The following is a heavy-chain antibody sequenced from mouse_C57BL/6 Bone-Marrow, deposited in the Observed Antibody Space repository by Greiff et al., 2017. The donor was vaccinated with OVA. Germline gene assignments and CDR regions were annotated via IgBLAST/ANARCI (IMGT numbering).Heavy chain of an antibody. CDR1: GYTFTSYW. CDR2: IDPSDSYT. Sequence: VQLQQSGAELVMPGASVKLSCKASGYTFTSYWMHWVKQRPGQGLEWIGEIDPSDSYTNYNQKFKGKSTLTVDKSSSTAYMQLSSLTSEDSAVYYCARGNYYGSSYDYFDYWGQGTTPTVTA. CDR3: ARGNYYGSSYDYFDY. J-gene: IGHJ2*01. D-gene: IGHD1-1*01. V-gene: IGHV1-69*01.